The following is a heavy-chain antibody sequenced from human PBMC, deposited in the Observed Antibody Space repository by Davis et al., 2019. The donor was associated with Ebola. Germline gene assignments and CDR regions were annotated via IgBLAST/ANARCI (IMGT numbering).Heavy chain of an antibody. D-gene: IGHD1-26*01. CDR2: ISGGGSST. Sequence: GESLKISCAASGFTFSSYAMSWVRQAPGKGLEWVSAISGGGSSTYYADSVKGRFTISRDNSKNTLYLQMNSLRAEDTAVCYCAKVAWERADLNYFDYWGQGTQVTVSS. CDR1: GFTFSSYA. V-gene: IGHV3-23*01. CDR3: AKVAWERADLNYFDY. J-gene: IGHJ4*02.